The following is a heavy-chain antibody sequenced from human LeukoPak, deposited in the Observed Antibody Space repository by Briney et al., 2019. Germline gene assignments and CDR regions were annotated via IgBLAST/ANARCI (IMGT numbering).Heavy chain of an antibody. CDR2: ISASGGNT. D-gene: IGHD6-13*01. Sequence: QAGGSLRLSCVASGFTFSSYAMSWVRQAPGEGLEWVSDISASGGNTYYADSVKGRFTIARDNSQSTLYLQVNSLTAEDTATYYCASGGRGSSSSRELDYWGQGTLVTVSS. CDR1: GFTFSSYA. J-gene: IGHJ4*02. V-gene: IGHV3-23*01. CDR3: ASGGRGSSSSRELDY.